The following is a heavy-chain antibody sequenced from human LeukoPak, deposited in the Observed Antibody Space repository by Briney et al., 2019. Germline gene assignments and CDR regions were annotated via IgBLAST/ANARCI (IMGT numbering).Heavy chain of an antibody. CDR3: AKGGYCSTTSCYMGRSYYYYMDV. CDR1: GFTFSSYA. CDR2: ISGSGGSGVST. J-gene: IGHJ6*03. D-gene: IGHD2-2*02. Sequence: GESPRLSCAASGFTFSSYAMNWVRQAPGKGLEWVSSISGSGGSGVSTYYADSVKGRFTISRDNSKNTLYLQMSSLRAEDTAVYYCAKGGYCSTTSCYMGRSYYYYMDVWGKGTTVTVSS. V-gene: IGHV3-23*01.